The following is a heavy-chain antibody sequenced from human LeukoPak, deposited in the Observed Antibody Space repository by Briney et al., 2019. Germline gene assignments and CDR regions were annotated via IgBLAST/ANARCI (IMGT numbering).Heavy chain of an antibody. Sequence: ASVKVSCKASGYTFTGYYMHWVRQAPGQGLEWMGWINPNSGGTNYAQKFQGRVTMTRDTSISTAYMELSRLRSDDTAVYYCARGDTAMVPDDAFVIWGQGTMVTVSS. CDR1: GYTFTGYY. CDR3: ARGDTAMVPDDAFVI. V-gene: IGHV1-2*02. CDR2: INPNSGGT. J-gene: IGHJ3*02. D-gene: IGHD5-18*01.